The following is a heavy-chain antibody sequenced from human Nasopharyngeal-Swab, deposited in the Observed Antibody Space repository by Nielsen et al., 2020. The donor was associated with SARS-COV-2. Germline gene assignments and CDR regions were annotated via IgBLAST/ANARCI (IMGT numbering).Heavy chain of an antibody. D-gene: IGHD6-19*01. CDR2: IFSNDEK. V-gene: IGHV2-26*01. CDR1: GFALSNARMG. J-gene: IGHJ4*02. Sequence: SGPTLVKPTETLTLTCTVSGFALSNARMGEGGIRQPPGKALEWLAHIFSNDEKSYSTSLKSRLTISKDTSKSQVVLTMTNMDPVDTATYYCARIRWDSSGESDYWGQGTLVTVSS. CDR3: ARIRWDSSGESDY.